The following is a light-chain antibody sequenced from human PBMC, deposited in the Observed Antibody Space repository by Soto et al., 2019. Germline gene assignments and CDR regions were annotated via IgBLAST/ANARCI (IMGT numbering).Light chain of an antibody. J-gene: IGKJ1*01. CDR1: QSVSSN. CDR3: REYTCWLPMT. CDR2: GAS. V-gene: IGKV3-15*01. Sequence: EIVMTQSPATLSVSPGERATLSCRASQSVSSNLAWYQQKPGQAPRLLIYGASTRATGIPARFSGSGSGTEFTLTISSLQSEDCAVCSGREYTCWLPMTFGQGTRVDIK.